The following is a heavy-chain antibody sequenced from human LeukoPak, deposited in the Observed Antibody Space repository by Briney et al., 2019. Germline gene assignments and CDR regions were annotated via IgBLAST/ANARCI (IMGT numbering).Heavy chain of an antibody. V-gene: IGHV3-15*01. J-gene: IGHJ4*02. CDR1: GFTFTNAW. Sequence: GGSLRLSCAASGFTFTNAWMSWVRQAPGKGLELVGRIRSKSDGGTTDYAAPVKGRFTISRDDSTNTLYLQMTSLKTDDTALYYCDSDVPENAAQIDYWGQGTLVTVSS. CDR2: IRSKSDGGTT. CDR3: DSDVPENAAQIDY. D-gene: IGHD2-15*01.